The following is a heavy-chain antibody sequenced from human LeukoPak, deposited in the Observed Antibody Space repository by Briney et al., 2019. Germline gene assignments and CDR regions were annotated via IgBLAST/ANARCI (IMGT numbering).Heavy chain of an antibody. CDR3: AKTHLITYSSVQFDY. V-gene: IGHV3-23*01. D-gene: IGHD6-19*01. CDR2: ISGSGGST. CDR1: GFTFDDYG. Sequence: PGGSLRLSCAASGFTFDDYGMSWVRQAPGKGLEWVSAISGSGGSTYYADSVKGRFTISRDNSKNTLYLQMNSLRAEDTAVYYCAKTHLITYSSVQFDYWGQGTLVTVSS. J-gene: IGHJ4*02.